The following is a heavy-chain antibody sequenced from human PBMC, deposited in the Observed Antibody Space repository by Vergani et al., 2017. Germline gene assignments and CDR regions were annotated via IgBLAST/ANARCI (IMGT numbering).Heavy chain of an antibody. Sequence: QVQLVQSGAEVKKPGSSVKVSCKASGGTFSSYAISWVRQAPGQGLEWMGGIIPIFGTANYAQQFQGRVTITADESTSTAYMELSSLRSEDTAVYYCASKNRLGYCTNGVCSPFDYWGQGTLVTVSS. CDR3: ASKNRLGYCTNGVCSPFDY. CDR2: IIPIFGTA. J-gene: IGHJ4*02. V-gene: IGHV1-69*01. D-gene: IGHD2-8*01. CDR1: GGTFSSYA.